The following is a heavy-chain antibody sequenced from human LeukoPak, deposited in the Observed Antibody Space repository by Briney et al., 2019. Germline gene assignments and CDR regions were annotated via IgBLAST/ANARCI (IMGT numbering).Heavy chain of an antibody. J-gene: IGHJ6*03. V-gene: IGHV3-23*01. CDR1: GFTFSSYA. CDR2: ISGSGGST. CDR3: ARGWYYYDSSAKYYYYYYMDV. Sequence: PGGSLRLSCAASGFTFSSYAMSWVRQAPGKGLEWVSAISGSGGSTYYADSVKGRFTISSDNSKNTLYLQMNSLRAEDTAVYYCARGWYYYDSSAKYYYYYYMDVWGKGTTVTVSS. D-gene: IGHD3-22*01.